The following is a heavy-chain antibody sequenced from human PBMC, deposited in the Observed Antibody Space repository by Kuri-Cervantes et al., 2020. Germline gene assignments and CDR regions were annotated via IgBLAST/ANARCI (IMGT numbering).Heavy chain of an antibody. CDR2: ISYDGSNK. V-gene: IGHV3-30*18. CDR1: GFTFSSYD. J-gene: IGHJ4*02. Sequence: GESLKISCAASGFTFSSYDMHWVRQAPGKGLEWVAVISYDGSNKYYADSVKGRFTISRDNSKNTLYLQMNSLRAEDTAVYYCAKDEYYDFWSGYGGGYFDYWGQGTLVTVSS. D-gene: IGHD3-3*01. CDR3: AKDEYYDFWSGYGGGYFDY.